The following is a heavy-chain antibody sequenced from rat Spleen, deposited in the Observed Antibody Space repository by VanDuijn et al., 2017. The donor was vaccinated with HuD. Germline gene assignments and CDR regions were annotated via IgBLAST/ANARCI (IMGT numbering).Heavy chain of an antibody. V-gene: IGHV5-17*01. CDR1: GFNFSDYA. Sequence: EVQLVESDGGLVQPGRSLRLSCAASGFNFSDYAVAWVRQAPKKGLEWVATISYGDSSGHSGTYYRDSVRGRFTISRDDAKSTLSLQMDSLRSEDTATYYCARRHYGYTDYFDYWGQGVMVTVSS. D-gene: IGHD1-9*01. J-gene: IGHJ2*01. CDR3: ARRHYGYTDYFDY. CDR2: ISYGDSSGHSGT.